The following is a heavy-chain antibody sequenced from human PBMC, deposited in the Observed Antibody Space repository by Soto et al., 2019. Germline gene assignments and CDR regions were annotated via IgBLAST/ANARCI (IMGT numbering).Heavy chain of an antibody. V-gene: IGHV4-39*07. CDR1: GGSISSSSYY. CDR2: IYYSGST. CDR3: ARGRVLVRGYYYYGMDV. D-gene: IGHD6-6*01. J-gene: IGHJ6*02. Sequence: PSETLSLTCTVSGGSISSSSYYWGWIRQPPGKGLEWIGSIYYSGSTYYNPSLKSRVTISVDTSKNQFSLKLSSVTAADTAVYYCARGRVLVRGYYYYGMDVWGQGTTVTVSS.